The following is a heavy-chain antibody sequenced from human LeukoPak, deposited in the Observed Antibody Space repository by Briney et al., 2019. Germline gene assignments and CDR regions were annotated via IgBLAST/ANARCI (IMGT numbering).Heavy chain of an antibody. V-gene: IGHV3-21*01. D-gene: IGHD2-15*01. CDR2: ISSSSSYI. CDR3: ARDGRLLNYNMDV. Sequence: GGSLRLSCAASGFTFSSYSMSWVRQAPGEGLECVSPISSSSSYIYYADSVKGRFTISRDNAKKSMYLQMNSLRAEDTAVYYCARDGRLLNYNMDVWGKGTTVTVSS. J-gene: IGHJ6*03. CDR1: GFTFSSYS.